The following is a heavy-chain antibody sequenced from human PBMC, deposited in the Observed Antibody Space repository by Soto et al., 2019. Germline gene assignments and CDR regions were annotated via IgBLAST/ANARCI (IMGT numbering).Heavy chain of an antibody. CDR3: ARAWELARGRFDP. CDR2: IIPIFGTA. D-gene: IGHD1-1*01. J-gene: IGHJ5*02. CDR1: GGTFSSFA. V-gene: IGHV1-69*01. Sequence: QVQLVQSGAEVKKPGSSVKVSCKASGGTFSSFAISWVRQAPGQGLEWMGGIIPIFGTANFAQKFQGRVTIAADESTSTADMQLSSLRSEDTAVYYCARAWELARGRFDPWGQGTLVTVSS.